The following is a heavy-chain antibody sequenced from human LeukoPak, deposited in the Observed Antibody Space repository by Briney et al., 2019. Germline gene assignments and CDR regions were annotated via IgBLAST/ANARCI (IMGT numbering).Heavy chain of an antibody. D-gene: IGHD6-19*01. J-gene: IGHJ4*02. V-gene: IGHV3-23*01. Sequence: GGSLRLSCAASGFTFSSYAMSWVRQAPGKGLEWVSVISGSGGGTYCADSVKGRFTISRDNSKNTLYLQMNSLRAEDTAVYYCAKDGSWYSSGWYGVYWGQGTLVTVSS. CDR2: ISGSGGGT. CDR3: AKDGSWYSSGWYGVY. CDR1: GFTFSSYA.